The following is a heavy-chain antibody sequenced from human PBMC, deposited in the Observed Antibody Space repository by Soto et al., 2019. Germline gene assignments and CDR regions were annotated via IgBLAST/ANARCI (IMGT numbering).Heavy chain of an antibody. J-gene: IGHJ4*02. CDR2: IYYSGST. Sequence: PSETLSVTCTVSGGSISSGGYYWSWIRQHPGKGLEWIGYIYYSGSTYYNPSLKSRVTISVDTSKNQFSLKLSSVTAADTAVYYCARAPIRGVIKHWGQGTLVTVSS. CDR1: GGSISSGGYY. V-gene: IGHV4-31*03. D-gene: IGHD3-10*01. CDR3: ARAPIRGVIKH.